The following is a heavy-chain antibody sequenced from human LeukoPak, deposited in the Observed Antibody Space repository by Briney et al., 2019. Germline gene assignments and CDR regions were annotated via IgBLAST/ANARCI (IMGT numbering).Heavy chain of an antibody. CDR2: ISASGAST. Sequence: PGGSLRLSCATSGFTFSSYAVTWVRQAPGKGLEWVSAISASGASTYYADSVKGRFAISRDNPKNTLYLQTNSLRADDTAVYYCAKSGSGYSRGAFDIWGQGTMVTVSS. V-gene: IGHV3-23*01. CDR1: GFTFSSYA. J-gene: IGHJ3*02. CDR3: AKSGSGYSRGAFDI. D-gene: IGHD3-22*01.